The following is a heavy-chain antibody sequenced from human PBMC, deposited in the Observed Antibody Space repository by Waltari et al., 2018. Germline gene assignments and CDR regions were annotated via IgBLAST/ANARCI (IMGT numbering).Heavy chain of an antibody. CDR2: IYTSGST. CDR1: GGSISSGRYY. Sequence: QVQLQESGPGLVKPSQTLSLTCTVSGGSISSGRYYWSWIRQPAGKGLEWIGRIYTSGSTNYNPSLKSRVTISVDTSKNQFSLKLSSVTAADTAVYYCARKTPGPDAFDIWGQGTMVTVSS. D-gene: IGHD2-15*01. CDR3: ARKTPGPDAFDI. J-gene: IGHJ3*02. V-gene: IGHV4-61*02.